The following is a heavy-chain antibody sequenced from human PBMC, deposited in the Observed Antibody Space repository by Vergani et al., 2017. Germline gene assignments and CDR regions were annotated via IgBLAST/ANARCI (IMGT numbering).Heavy chain of an antibody. J-gene: IGHJ4*02. CDR2: IGTAGDT. CDR1: GFTFDDYG. D-gene: IGHD3-22*01. Sequence: EVQLVESGGGVVRPGGSLRLSCAASGFTFDDYGMSWVRQAPGKGLEWVSGIGTAGDTYYPGSVKGRFTISRDNAKNSLYLQMNSLRAEDTAVYYCARDPPPYYDSSGYLDYWGQGTLVTVSS. CDR3: ARDPPPYYDSSGYLDY. V-gene: IGHV3-20*04.